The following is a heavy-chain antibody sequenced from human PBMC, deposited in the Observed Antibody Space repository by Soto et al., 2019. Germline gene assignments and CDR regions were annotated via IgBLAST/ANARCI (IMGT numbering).Heavy chain of an antibody. V-gene: IGHV3-30*18. D-gene: IGHD4-17*01. CDR2: ISYDGSNK. Sequence: GGSLRLSCAASGFTFSSYGMHWVRQAPGKGLEWVAVISYDGSNKYYADSVKGRFTISRDNSKNTLYLQMNSLRAEDTAVYYCAKVTTIYYYYYMDVWGKGTTVTVSS. CDR3: AKVTTIYYYYYMDV. J-gene: IGHJ6*03. CDR1: GFTFSSYG.